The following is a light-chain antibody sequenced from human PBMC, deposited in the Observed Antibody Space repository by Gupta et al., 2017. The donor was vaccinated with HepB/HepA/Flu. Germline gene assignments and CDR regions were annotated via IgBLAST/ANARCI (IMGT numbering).Light chain of an antibody. J-gene: IGLJ1*01. V-gene: IGLV1-44*01. CDR2: SNN. Sequence: SVMPQPPSPSWAPGQRVPIPCSGSSSNIGSNAVNWSQQLPGSAPRLLIYSNNQRPSGVPDRFAGSKSGTSASPAISGLRSEDETDYYCATWDDSLNAPNVFGTGTKVTVL. CDR3: ATWDDSLNAPNV. CDR1: SSNIGSNA.